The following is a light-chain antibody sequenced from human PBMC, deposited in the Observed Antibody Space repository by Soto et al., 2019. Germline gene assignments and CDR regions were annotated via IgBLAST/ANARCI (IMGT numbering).Light chain of an antibody. CDR1: QSISSW. V-gene: IGKV1-5*03. CDR2: KAS. Sequence: DIQMTQSPSAVSASVGDRLTITCRASQSISSWLAWYQKKPXKAPKLXXYKASSLESGVPSRFSGSGSGTELTLTISSLQTDDFANYYCQQYNSYSPWTFGQGTKVDIK. J-gene: IGKJ1*01. CDR3: QQYNSYSPWT.